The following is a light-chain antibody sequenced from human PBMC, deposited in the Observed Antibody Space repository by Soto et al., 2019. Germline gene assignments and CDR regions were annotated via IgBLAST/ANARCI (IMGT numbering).Light chain of an antibody. Sequence: EIVMTQSPSTLSVSLGERATLHCRASQSVSSRLAWYQQKPGQAPRLLIYGASSRATGIPDRFSGSGSGTDFTLTISRLEPEDFAVYYCQQYGSSPITFGQGTRLEIK. V-gene: IGKV3-20*01. CDR1: QSVSSR. CDR2: GAS. J-gene: IGKJ5*01. CDR3: QQYGSSPIT.